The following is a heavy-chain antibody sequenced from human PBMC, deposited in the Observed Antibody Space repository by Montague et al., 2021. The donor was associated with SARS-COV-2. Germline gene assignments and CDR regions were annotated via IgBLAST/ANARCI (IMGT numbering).Heavy chain of an antibody. CDR1: GFTFSDYY. D-gene: IGHD3-10*01. V-gene: IGHV3-11*03. Sequence: SLRLSCAASGFTFSDYYMSWIRQAPGKGLEWVSYISNSGSYTNYADSVKGRFTISRDNAKNSLYLQMNSLRAEDTAVYYCAKSSLLWLGTPFDFWGQGTLVTVSS. CDR2: ISNSGSYT. J-gene: IGHJ4*02. CDR3: AKSSLLWLGTPFDF.